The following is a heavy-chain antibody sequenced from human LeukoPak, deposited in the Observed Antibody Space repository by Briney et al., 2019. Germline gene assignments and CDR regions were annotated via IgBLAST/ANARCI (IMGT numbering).Heavy chain of an antibody. CDR3: ARHGWHAWYSDL. D-gene: IGHD6-19*01. Sequence: PSETLSLTCVVYGGSFSGYSWSWIRQPPGKGLEWIGEINQRRNTNYNPSLKSRVTISIDTSKNQFSLKLSSVTAADTAVYFCARHGWHAWYSDLWGRGTLVTVSS. CDR2: INQRRNT. V-gene: IGHV4-34*01. CDR1: GGSFSGYS. J-gene: IGHJ2*01.